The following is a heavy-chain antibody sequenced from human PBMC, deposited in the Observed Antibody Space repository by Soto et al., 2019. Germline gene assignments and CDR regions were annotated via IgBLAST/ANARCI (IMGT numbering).Heavy chain of an antibody. CDR1: GFTFSTYW. V-gene: IGHV3-7*01. CDR2: IKQDGSEK. D-gene: IGHD3-22*01. J-gene: IGHJ4*02. CDR3: ARAYYYDSSGFSPGGY. Sequence: GGSLRLSCSASGFTFSTYWMSWVRQAPGKGLEWVANIKQDGSEKYYVDSVRVRFTISRDTAKNSLYLQMNSLRAEDTAVYYCARAYYYDSSGFSPGGYWGQGTLVTVSS.